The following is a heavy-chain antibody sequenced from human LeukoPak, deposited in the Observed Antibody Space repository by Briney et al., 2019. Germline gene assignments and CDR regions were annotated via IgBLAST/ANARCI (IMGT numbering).Heavy chain of an antibody. V-gene: IGHV3-48*02. J-gene: IGHJ4*02. D-gene: IGHD3-9*01. CDR2: ISSSSDTI. CDR3: ARAFSYYDILTGYYKGYYFDY. CDR1: GFTFRSYS. Sequence: GGSLRLSCAASGFTFRSYSMNWVRQAPGKGLEWLSYISSSSDTIYYARSVRGRFTMSRDNAQSSLYLQMDSLRDEDTAVYYCARAFSYYDILTGYYKGYYFDYWGQGTLVTVSS.